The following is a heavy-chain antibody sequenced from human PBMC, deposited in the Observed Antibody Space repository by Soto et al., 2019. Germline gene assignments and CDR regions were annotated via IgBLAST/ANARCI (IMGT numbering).Heavy chain of an antibody. Sequence: ELQLLESGGGLVQPGGSLRLSCAASGFIFSSYAMSWVRQAPGKGLEWVSAISGSGGSTYYADSVKGRFTISRDNSKNTLYLQMNSLRAEDTAVYYCAKEKSSTCCCNWFDPWGQGTLVTVSS. V-gene: IGHV3-23*01. CDR2: ISGSGGST. CDR1: GFIFSSYA. J-gene: IGHJ5*02. D-gene: IGHD2-2*01. CDR3: AKEKSSTCCCNWFDP.